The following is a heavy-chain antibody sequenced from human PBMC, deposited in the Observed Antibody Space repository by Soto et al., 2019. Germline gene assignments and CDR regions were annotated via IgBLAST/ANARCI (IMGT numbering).Heavy chain of an antibody. CDR3: ARDLITIFGVVITAIDY. J-gene: IGHJ4*02. V-gene: IGHV1-3*01. CDR1: GYTFTSYA. Sequence: GASVKVSCKASGYTFTSYAMHWVRQAPGQRLEWMGWINAGNGNTKYSQKFQGRVTITRDTSASTAYMELSSLRSEDTAVYYCARDLITIFGVVITAIDYWGQGTLVTVSS. CDR2: INAGNGNT. D-gene: IGHD3-3*01.